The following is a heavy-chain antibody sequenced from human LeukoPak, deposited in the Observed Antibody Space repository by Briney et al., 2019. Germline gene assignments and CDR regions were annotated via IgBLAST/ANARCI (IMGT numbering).Heavy chain of an antibody. CDR1: GFTLSSYA. CDR2: ISDSGNT. V-gene: IGHV3-23*01. J-gene: IGHJ3*02. D-gene: IGHD3-10*01. CDR3: ARDPGFGEIHFDI. Sequence: GGSLRLSCAASGFTLSSYAMSWVRQAPGKGLEWVSAISDSGNTYHADSVKGRFTISRDSSKNTLFLQMNRLRPEDTAVYYCARDPGFGEIHFDIWGQGTMVTVSS.